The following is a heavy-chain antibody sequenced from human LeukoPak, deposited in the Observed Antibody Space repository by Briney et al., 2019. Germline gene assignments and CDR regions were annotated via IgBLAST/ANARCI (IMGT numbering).Heavy chain of an antibody. V-gene: IGHV4-4*07. D-gene: IGHD5-12*01. Sequence: SETLSLTCTVSGGSISSYYWSWIRQPAGKGLEWIGRIYTSGSTNYNPSLKSRVTMSVDTSKNQFSLKLSSVTAADTAVYYCAKGLSPVATSYFDYWGQGTLVTVSS. CDR3: AKGLSPVATSYFDY. CDR1: GGSISSYY. CDR2: IYTSGST. J-gene: IGHJ4*02.